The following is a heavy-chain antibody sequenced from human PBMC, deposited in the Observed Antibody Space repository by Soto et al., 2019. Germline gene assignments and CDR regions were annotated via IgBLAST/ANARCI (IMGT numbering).Heavy chain of an antibody. V-gene: IGHV1-18*04. CDR3: ARDPGDAADY. Sequence: GASVKVSCKASGYTLINYGVNWVRQAPGQGLEWMGWISAYNGDTNYAQKFQGRVTITADESTSTVYLELSSLRYEDTAVYYCARDPGDAADYWGQGTLVTV. J-gene: IGHJ4*02. D-gene: IGHD4-17*01. CDR2: ISAYNGDT. CDR1: GYTLINYG.